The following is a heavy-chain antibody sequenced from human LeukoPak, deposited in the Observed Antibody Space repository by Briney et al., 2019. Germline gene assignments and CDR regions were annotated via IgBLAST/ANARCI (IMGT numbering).Heavy chain of an antibody. Sequence: ASVKIFCKASGYTFTSYAMNCMRQAPGQGLEWMGWINTNTGNPTYAQGFTGRFVFSLDTSVSTAYLQISSLRAEDTAVYYCASEYYDYAFDIWGQGTMVTVSS. J-gene: IGHJ3*02. V-gene: IGHV7-4-1*02. CDR3: ASEYYDYAFDI. CDR1: GYTFTSYA. CDR2: INTNTGNP. D-gene: IGHD3-22*01.